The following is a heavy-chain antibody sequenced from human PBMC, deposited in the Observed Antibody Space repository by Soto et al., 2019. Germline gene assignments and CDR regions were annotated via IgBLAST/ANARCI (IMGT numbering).Heavy chain of an antibody. CDR1: GDSVSSNSAA. D-gene: IGHD3-9*01. V-gene: IGHV6-1*01. CDR3: ARGVLRYFDWLLINWFDP. CDR2: TYYRSKWYN. Sequence: SQTLSLTCAISGDSVSSNSAAWNWIRQSPSRGLEWLGRTYYRSKWYNDYAVSVKSRITINPDTSKNQFSLQLNSVTPEDTAVYYCARGVLRYFDWLLINWFDPWGQGTLVTVSS. J-gene: IGHJ5*02.